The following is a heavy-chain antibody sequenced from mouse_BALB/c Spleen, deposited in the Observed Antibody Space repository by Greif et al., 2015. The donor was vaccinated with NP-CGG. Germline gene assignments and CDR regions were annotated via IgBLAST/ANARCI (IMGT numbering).Heavy chain of an antibody. CDR2: ISSGSSTI. Sequence: EVKLMESGGGLVQPGGSRKLSCAASGFTFSSFGMHWVRQAPEKGLEWVAYISSGSSTIYYADTVKGRFTISRDNPKNTLFLQMTSLRSEDTAMYYCARSERYDVGAMDYWGQGTSVTVSS. CDR3: ARSERYDVGAMDY. D-gene: IGHD2-14*01. V-gene: IGHV5-17*02. CDR1: GFTFSSFG. J-gene: IGHJ4*01.